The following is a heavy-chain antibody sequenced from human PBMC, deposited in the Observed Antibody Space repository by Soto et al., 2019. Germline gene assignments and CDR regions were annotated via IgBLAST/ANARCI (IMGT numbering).Heavy chain of an antibody. J-gene: IGHJ3*02. CDR1: GGSISSGGYF. CDR2: INYSGST. Sequence: QVQLQESGPGLVKPSQTLSLTCTVSGGSISSGGYFWSWIRQHPGKGLEWIGDINYSGSTYSNPSLNSRVTISVDTSKNQFSLKLNAVTAADTAVYYCARDILLWFGELPPRAHDAFDIWGQGTMVTVSS. V-gene: IGHV4-31*03. CDR3: ARDILLWFGELPPRAHDAFDI. D-gene: IGHD3-10*01.